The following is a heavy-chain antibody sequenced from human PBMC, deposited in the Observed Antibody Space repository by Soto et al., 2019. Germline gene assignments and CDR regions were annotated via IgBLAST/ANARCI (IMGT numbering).Heavy chain of an antibody. V-gene: IGHV3-23*01. J-gene: IGHJ6*02. CDR1: GFTFSSYA. Sequence: GGSLRLSCAASGFTFSSYAMSWVRQAPGKGLEWVSAISGSGGSTYYADSVKGRFTNSRDNSKNTLYLQMNSLRAEDTAVYYCARGEQLAYGMDVWGQGTTVTVSS. CDR3: ARGEQLAYGMDV. D-gene: IGHD6-6*01. CDR2: ISGSGGST.